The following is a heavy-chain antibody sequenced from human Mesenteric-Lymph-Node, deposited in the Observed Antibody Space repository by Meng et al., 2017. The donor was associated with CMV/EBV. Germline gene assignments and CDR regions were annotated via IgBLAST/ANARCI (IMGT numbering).Heavy chain of an antibody. CDR3: TRGFPGGYYAVFSDY. D-gene: IGHD2-2*01. J-gene: IGHJ4*01. Sequence: SETLFLTCTVSGGSISNYYWTWIRHSPGKGLEWIGYVYYTGSTGYNPSLKSRVTISLDASKSQFFLNLNSVTAADTAVYYCTRGFPGGYYAVFSDYWGHGTLVTVSS. CDR2: VYYTGST. V-gene: IGHV4-59*01. CDR1: GGSISNYY.